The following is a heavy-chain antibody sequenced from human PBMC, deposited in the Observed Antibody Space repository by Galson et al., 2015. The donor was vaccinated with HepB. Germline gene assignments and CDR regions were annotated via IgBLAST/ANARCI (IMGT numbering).Heavy chain of an antibody. J-gene: IGHJ4*02. D-gene: IGHD5-18*01. Sequence: SLRLSCAAPGFTFSSYSMNWVRQAPGKGLEWVSSISSSSSYIYYADSVKGRFTISRDNAKNSLYLQMNSLRAEDTAVYYCARAGYSYGHQGYWGQGTLVTVSS. CDR1: GFTFSSYS. CDR2: ISSSSSYI. CDR3: ARAGYSYGHQGY. V-gene: IGHV3-21*01.